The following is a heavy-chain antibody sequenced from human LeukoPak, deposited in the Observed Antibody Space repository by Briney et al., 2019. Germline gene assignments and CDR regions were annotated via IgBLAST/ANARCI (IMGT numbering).Heavy chain of an antibody. D-gene: IGHD2-2*01. J-gene: IGHJ4*02. CDR1: GFTFSSYA. CDR3: ASLSIVVVPAATLTDY. V-gene: IGHV3-30-3*01. Sequence: GGSLRLSCAASGFTFSSYAMHWVRQAPGKGLEWVAVISYDGSNKYYADSVKGRFTISRDNSKNTLYLQMNSLRAEDTAVYYCASLSIVVVPAATLTDYWGQGTPVTVSS. CDR2: ISYDGSNK.